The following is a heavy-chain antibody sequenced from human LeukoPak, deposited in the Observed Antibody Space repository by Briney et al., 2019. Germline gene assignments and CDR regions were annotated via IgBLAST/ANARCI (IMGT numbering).Heavy chain of an antibody. V-gene: IGHV1-2*06. CDR2: INPNSGGT. Sequence: ASVKVSCKASGYTFTGYYMHWVRQAPGQGLEWMGRINPNSGGTNYAQKFQGRVTMTRDTSISTAYMELSSLRSEDTAVYYCATGTTTVLAYGMDVWGQGTTVTVSS. D-gene: IGHD4-11*01. CDR1: GYTFTGYY. CDR3: ATGTTTVLAYGMDV. J-gene: IGHJ6*02.